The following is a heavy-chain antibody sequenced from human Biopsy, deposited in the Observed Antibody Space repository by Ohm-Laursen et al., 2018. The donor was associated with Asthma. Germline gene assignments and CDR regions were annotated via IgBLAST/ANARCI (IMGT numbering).Heavy chain of an antibody. D-gene: IGHD5-12*01. Sequence: SVTVSCNASGDSFSNYAISWARQAPGQGLEWMGGLIPVLGTPDHAQMFEGRVTITADESTSTAYMELSSLSSEDTAVYYCARGYSGSDRIVYYYSGLEVWGQGTTVTVSS. CDR2: LIPVLGTP. V-gene: IGHV1-69*13. J-gene: IGHJ6*02. CDR1: GDSFSNYA. CDR3: ARGYSGSDRIVYYYSGLEV.